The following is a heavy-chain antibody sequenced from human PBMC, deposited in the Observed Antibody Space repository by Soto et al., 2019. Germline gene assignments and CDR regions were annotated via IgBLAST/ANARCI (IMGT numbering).Heavy chain of an antibody. CDR2: IYSGGST. D-gene: IGHD6-19*01. J-gene: IGHJ6*03. CDR1: EFTVSSYY. Sequence: EVQLVESGGGLVQPGGSLRLPCAASEFTVSSYYMNWVRQAPGKGLEWVSVIYSGGSTYYAESAKGRFTISRDISRNMVYLQMNSLRAEDTAVYYCAREQWYYMDVWGKGTTVTVSS. V-gene: IGHV3-66*01. CDR3: AREQWYYMDV.